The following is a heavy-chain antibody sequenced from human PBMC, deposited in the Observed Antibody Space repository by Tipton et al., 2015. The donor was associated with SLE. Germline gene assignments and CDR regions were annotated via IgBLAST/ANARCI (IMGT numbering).Heavy chain of an antibody. CDR2: IYYSGST. D-gene: IGHD1-14*01. CDR3: ARDLRSGGYYYYYYMDV. J-gene: IGHJ6*03. Sequence: LRLSCTVSGASTNRGSYLWGWIRQPPGKRLEWIGYIYYSGSTNYNPSLKSRVTISVDTSKNQFSLKLSSVTAADTAVYYCARDLRSGGYYYYYYMDVWGKGTTVTVSS. V-gene: IGHV4-61*01. CDR1: GASTNRGSYL.